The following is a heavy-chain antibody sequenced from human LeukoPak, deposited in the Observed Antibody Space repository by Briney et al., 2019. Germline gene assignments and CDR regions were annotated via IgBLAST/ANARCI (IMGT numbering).Heavy chain of an antibody. V-gene: IGHV3-53*01. Sequence: SGGSLRLSCAASGFTFSSYSMNWVRQAPGKGLEWVSVIYSGGTTYYADSVKGRFTFSRDNSKNMLHLQMNSLRAEDTAVYYCARGFNRGFDPWGQGTLVIVSS. CDR2: IYSGGTT. D-gene: IGHD3-10*01. CDR3: ARGFNRGFDP. J-gene: IGHJ5*02. CDR1: GFTFSSYS.